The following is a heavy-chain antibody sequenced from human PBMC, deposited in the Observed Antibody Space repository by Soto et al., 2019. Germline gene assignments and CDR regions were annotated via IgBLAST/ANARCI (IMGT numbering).Heavy chain of an antibody. J-gene: IGHJ6*02. Sequence: SETLSLTCTVSGGSISSYYWSWIRQPPGKGLEWIGYIYYSGSTNYNPSLKSRVTISVDTSKNQFSLKLSSVTAADTAVYYCARDRIHDFWPTPYGMDVWGQGTTVTVSS. V-gene: IGHV4-59*01. CDR2: IYYSGST. D-gene: IGHD3-3*01. CDR1: GGSISSYY. CDR3: ARDRIHDFWPTPYGMDV.